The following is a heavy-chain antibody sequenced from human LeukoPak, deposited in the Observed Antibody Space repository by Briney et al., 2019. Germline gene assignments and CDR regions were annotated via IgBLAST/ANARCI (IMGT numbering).Heavy chain of an antibody. CDR2: IYYSGST. J-gene: IGHJ6*02. Sequence: SETLSLTCTVSGGSISSYYWSWIRQPPGKGLEWIGYIYYSGSTNYNPSLKSRVTISVDTSKNQFSLKLSSVTAADTAVYYCARVPGYSYGYTVYYYGMDVWGQGTTVTVSS. V-gene: IGHV4-59*01. CDR3: ARVPGYSYGYTVYYYGMDV. CDR1: GGSISSYY. D-gene: IGHD5-18*01.